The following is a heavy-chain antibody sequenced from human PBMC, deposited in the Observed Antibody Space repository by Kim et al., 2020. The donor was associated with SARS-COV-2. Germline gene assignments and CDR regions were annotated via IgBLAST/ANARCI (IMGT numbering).Heavy chain of an antibody. D-gene: IGHD2-15*01. Sequence: SETLSLTCAVYGGSFSGYYWSWIRQPPGKGLEWIGEINHSGSTNYNPSLKSRVTISVDTSKNQFSLKLSSVTAADTAVYYCARVPYCSGGSCYAPYYFDYWGQGTLVTVSS. CDR2: INHSGST. V-gene: IGHV4-34*01. CDR1: GGSFSGYY. CDR3: ARVPYCSGGSCYAPYYFDY. J-gene: IGHJ4*02.